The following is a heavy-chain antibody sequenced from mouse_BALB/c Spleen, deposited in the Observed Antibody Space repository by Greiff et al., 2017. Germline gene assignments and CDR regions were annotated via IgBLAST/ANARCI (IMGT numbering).Heavy chain of an antibody. Sequence: QVHVKQSGPELVKPGALVKISCKASGYTFTSYDLNWVKQRPGQGLEWIGWIYPGDGSTKYNEKFKGKATLTADKSSSTAYMQLSSLTSENSAVYFCARDGVYYGSSYGFAYWGQGTLVTVSA. D-gene: IGHD1-1*01. J-gene: IGHJ3*01. CDR2: IYPGDGST. CDR1: GYTFTSYD. CDR3: ARDGVYYGSSYGFAY. V-gene: IGHV1S56*01.